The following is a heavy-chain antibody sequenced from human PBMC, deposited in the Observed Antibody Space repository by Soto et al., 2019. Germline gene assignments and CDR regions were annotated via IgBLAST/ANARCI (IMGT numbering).Heavy chain of an antibody. J-gene: IGHJ4*02. V-gene: IGHV3-30*09. CDR2: VSYGGDNK. CDR1: GIIFSDYA. D-gene: IGHD2-2*01. CDR3: AKDRHRTSWEGLEADF. Sequence: QVQLAESGGGVVQPGRSLRLSCAASGIIFSDYAMHWVRQAPGTGLVWVAVVSYGGDNKYYAYSVRGRFDISSDNLKNPLGLQMNSPNPEGAAMDHCAKDRHRTSWEGLEADFWGQGTLVAVSS.